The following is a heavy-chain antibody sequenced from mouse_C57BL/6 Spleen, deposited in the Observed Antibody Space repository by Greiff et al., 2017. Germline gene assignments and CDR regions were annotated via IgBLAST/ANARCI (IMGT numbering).Heavy chain of an antibody. J-gene: IGHJ3*01. D-gene: IGHD4-1*01. CDR3: AVTGTRAY. CDR2: INPSTGGT. V-gene: IGHV1-42*01. CDR1: GYSFTGYY. Sequence: EVQLQQSGPELVKPGASVKISCKASGYSFTGYYMNWVKQSPEKSLEWIGEINPSTGGTTYNQKFKAKATLTVDKSSSTAYMQLKSLTSEDSAVYYCAVTGTRAYWGQGTLVTVSA.